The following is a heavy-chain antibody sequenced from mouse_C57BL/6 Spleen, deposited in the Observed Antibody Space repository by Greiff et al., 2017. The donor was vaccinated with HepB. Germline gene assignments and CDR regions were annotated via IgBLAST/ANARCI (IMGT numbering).Heavy chain of an antibody. CDR1: GYSFTGYY. CDR2: INPSTGGT. J-gene: IGHJ2*01. D-gene: IGHD1-1*01. V-gene: IGHV1-42*01. CDR3: ARSPLYYYGSPFDY. Sequence: EVQLQQSGPELVKPGASVKISCKASGYSFTGYYMNWVKQSPEKSLEWIGEINPSTGGTTYNQKFKAKATLTVDKSSSTAYMQLKSLTSEDSAVYYCARSPLYYYGSPFDYWGQGTTLTVSS.